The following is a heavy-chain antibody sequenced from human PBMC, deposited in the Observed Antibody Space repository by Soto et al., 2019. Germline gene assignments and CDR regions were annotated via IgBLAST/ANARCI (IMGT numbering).Heavy chain of an antibody. CDR1: GGSISSSSYY. CDR3: ARRSDFWSGYYHYNWFDP. CDR2: IYYSGST. Sequence: SETLSLTCTVSGGSISSSSYYWGWIRQPPGKGLEWIGSIYYSGSTYYNPSLKSRVTISVDTSKNQFSLKLSSVTAADTAVYYCARRSDFWSGYYHYNWFDPWGQETLVTVPS. D-gene: IGHD3-3*01. J-gene: IGHJ5*02. V-gene: IGHV4-39*01.